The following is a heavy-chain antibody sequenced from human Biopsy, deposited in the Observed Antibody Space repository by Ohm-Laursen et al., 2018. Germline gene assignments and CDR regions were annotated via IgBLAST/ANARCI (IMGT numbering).Heavy chain of an antibody. CDR1: GGSIYNFF. V-gene: IGHV4-59*12. D-gene: IGHD3-22*01. J-gene: IGHJ4*02. CDR2: IYYSGST. Sequence: SETLSLTCAVSGGSIYNFFWSWIRQPPGKGLEWIGYIYYSGSTNYNPSLESRVTMSVDMPKNQFSLKLSSVTAADTAVYYCARESDSSGYYYRDYWGQGTLVTVSS. CDR3: ARESDSSGYYYRDY.